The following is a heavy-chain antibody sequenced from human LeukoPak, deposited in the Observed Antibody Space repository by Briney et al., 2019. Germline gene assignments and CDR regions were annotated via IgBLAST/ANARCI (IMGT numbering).Heavy chain of an antibody. V-gene: IGHV1-69*04. D-gene: IGHD6-19*01. CDR2: IIPILGMA. CDR1: GGTFSSYA. Sequence: ASVKVSCKASGGTFSSYAISWVRQAPGQGLEWMGRIIPILGMANYAQKFQGRVTITADKSTSTAYMELSSLRSEDTAVYYCAKDPSSGWYLGYFDYWGQGTLVTVSS. CDR3: AKDPSSGWYLGYFDY. J-gene: IGHJ4*02.